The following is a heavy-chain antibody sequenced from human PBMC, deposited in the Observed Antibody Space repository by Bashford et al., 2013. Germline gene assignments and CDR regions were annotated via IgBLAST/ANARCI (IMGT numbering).Heavy chain of an antibody. D-gene: IGHD4/OR15-4a*01. V-gene: IGHV4-31*03. CDR2: IYYGGDT. CDR1: GGSISSGGYY. Sequence: RPLLYSSETLSLTCSVSGGSISSGGYYWTWIRQHPEKGLEWIGYIYYGGDTYYNPSLKSRVTISVDTSKNQFSLKLTSVTAADTAVYYCARDRANYDNSFYYYGLDVWGQGTTVTVSS. J-gene: IGHJ6*02. CDR3: ARDRANYDNSFYYYGLDV.